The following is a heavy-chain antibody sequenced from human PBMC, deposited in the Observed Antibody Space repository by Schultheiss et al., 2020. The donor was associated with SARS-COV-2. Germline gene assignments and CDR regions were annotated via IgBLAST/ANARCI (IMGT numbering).Heavy chain of an antibody. J-gene: IGHJ4*02. V-gene: IGHV3-64D*06. CDR1: GLSVSGTY. CDR2: ISSNGGST. CDR3: VQSFWRFAY. Sequence: GGSLRLSCAASGLSVSGTYMSWVRQAPGKGLEYVSTISSNGGSTYYADSVKGRFTISRDNSKNMLYLRMSSLRAEDTALYYCVQSFWRFAYWGQGTLVTVSS.